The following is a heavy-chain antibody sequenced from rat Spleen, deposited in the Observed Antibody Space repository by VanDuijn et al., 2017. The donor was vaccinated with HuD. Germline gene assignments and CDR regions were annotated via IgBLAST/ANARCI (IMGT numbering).Heavy chain of an antibody. J-gene: IGHJ3*01. V-gene: IGHV5-19*01. D-gene: IGHD1-4*01. CDR1: GFTFSNNW. CDR3: ATAGTRISRFAY. Sequence: EVQLVESGGGLVQPGSPLKLSCAASGFTFSNNWLNWIRQAPGKGLEWVASITNSGGSSHYRDSVKGRFTISRDHAISTLYLQMDSLRSEDTATYYCATAGTRISRFAYWGQGTLVTVSS. CDR2: ITNSGGSS.